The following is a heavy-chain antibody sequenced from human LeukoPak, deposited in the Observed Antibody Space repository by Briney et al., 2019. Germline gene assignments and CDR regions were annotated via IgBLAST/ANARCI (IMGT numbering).Heavy chain of an antibody. V-gene: IGHV3-43*02. CDR3: AKGVRSGTYYNCFDP. D-gene: IGHD1-26*01. J-gene: IGHJ5*02. CDR2: ISGDGGST. CDR1: GFTLDDYA. Sequence: GGSLRLSCVASGFTLDDYAMHWVRHAPGKGREWVSLISGDGGSTYYADSVKGRFTISRDNSKNSLYLQMSSLRTEDTALYYCAKGVRSGTYYNCFDPWGQGTLVTVSS.